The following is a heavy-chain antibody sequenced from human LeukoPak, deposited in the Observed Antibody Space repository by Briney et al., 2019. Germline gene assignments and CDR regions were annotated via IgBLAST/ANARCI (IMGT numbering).Heavy chain of an antibody. CDR2: IKHDGSEK. CDR3: VRGSYFFDY. V-gene: IGHV3-7*01. Sequence: GGSLRLSCAASGFSFSSYWMSWVRQAPGKGLEWLANIKHDGSEKYYVGSVKGRFTISRDNAKNSLYLQMNSLRAEDTAVYYCVRGSYFFDYWGQGTLVTVSS. J-gene: IGHJ4*02. D-gene: IGHD1-26*01. CDR1: GFSFSSYW.